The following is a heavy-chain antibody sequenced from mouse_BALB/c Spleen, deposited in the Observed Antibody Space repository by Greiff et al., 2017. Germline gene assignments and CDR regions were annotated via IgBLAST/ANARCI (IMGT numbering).Heavy chain of an antibody. Sequence: VQRVESGPGLVAPSQSLSITCTVSGFSFTSYGVHWVRQPPGKGLEWLGVIWAGGSTNYNSALMSRLSISTDNSKSHVFLKMNSLQTDDTAMYYCARVRWLLPYYYSMDYWGQGTSVTVSS. J-gene: IGHJ4*01. CDR3: ARVRWLLPYYYSMDY. V-gene: IGHV2-9*02. CDR1: GFSFTSYG. D-gene: IGHD2-3*01. CDR2: IWAGGST.